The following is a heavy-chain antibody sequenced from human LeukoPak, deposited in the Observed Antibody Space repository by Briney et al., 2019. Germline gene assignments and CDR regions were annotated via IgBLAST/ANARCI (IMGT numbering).Heavy chain of an antibody. CDR2: ISSSSSTI. CDR3: ARKAMVRGVDYYMDV. CDR1: GFTFSSYS. V-gene: IGHV3-48*01. Sequence: GGSLRLSCAASGFTFSSYSMNWVRQAPGKGLEWVSYISSSSSTIYYADSVKGRFTISRDNAKNSLYLQMNSLRAEDTAVYYCARKAMVRGVDYYMDVWGKGTTVTVSS. J-gene: IGHJ6*03. D-gene: IGHD3-10*01.